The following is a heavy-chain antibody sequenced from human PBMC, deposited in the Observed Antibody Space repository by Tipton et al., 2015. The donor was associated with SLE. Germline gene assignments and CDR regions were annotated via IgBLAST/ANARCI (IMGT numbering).Heavy chain of an antibody. CDR1: GYSISSGYY. J-gene: IGHJ4*02. Sequence: TLSLTCAVSGYSISSGYYWGWIRQPPGKGLEWIGSIYHSGSTYYNPSLKSRVTISVDTSKNQFSLKLSSVTAADTAVYYCARVIEALSSPNTKYSYGWYFDYWGQGTLVTVSS. CDR2: IYHSGST. CDR3: ARVIEALSSPNTKYSYGWYFDY. V-gene: IGHV4-38-2*01. D-gene: IGHD6-19*01.